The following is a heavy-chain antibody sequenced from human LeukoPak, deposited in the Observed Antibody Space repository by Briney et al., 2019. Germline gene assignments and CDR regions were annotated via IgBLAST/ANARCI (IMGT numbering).Heavy chain of an antibody. CDR1: GYTFANKW. V-gene: IGHV5-51*01. CDR2: SYPGDSDT. J-gene: IGHJ4*02. Sequence: GESLKISCKGSGYTFANKWIGCVRQMPGNGLEWMGISYPGDSDTRYSPSFQDQVTISADKSISTAYLQWSSLKASDTAMYYCARLTSSWSFDYWGQGTLVTVSS. CDR3: ARLTSSWSFDY. D-gene: IGHD6-13*01.